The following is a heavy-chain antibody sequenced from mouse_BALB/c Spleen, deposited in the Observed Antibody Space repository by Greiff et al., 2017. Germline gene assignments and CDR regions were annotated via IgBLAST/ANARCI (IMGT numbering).Heavy chain of an antibody. CDR1: GYTFTDYN. CDR3: ARWKDYLYYFDY. J-gene: IGHJ2*01. V-gene: IGHV1S29*02. Sequence: EVQLQQSGPELVKPGASVKISCKASGYTFTDYNMHWVKQSHGKSLEWIGYIYPYNGGTGYNQKFKSKATLTVDNSSSTAYMELRSLTSEDSAVYYCARWKDYLYYFDYWGQGTTLTVSS. CDR2: IYPYNGGT. D-gene: IGHD2-4*01.